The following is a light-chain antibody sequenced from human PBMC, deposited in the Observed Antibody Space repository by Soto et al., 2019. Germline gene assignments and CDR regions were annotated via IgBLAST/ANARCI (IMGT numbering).Light chain of an antibody. CDR3: QQYNSYPVT. J-gene: IGKJ4*01. CDR1: QSISSW. V-gene: IGKV1-5*01. CDR2: DAS. Sequence: DIQMTQSPSTLSASVGDRVTITCRASQSISSWLAWYQQRPGRAPEVLTYDASSLESGVPSRFSGSGSGTEFTLTISSLQPDDFATYYCQQYNSYPVTFGGGTKVEIK.